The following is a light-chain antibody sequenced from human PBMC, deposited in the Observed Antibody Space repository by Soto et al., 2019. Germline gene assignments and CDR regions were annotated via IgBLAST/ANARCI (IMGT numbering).Light chain of an antibody. CDR3: SSFTSSSTWV. CDR1: SSNIGAGYD. J-gene: IGLJ3*02. V-gene: IGLV1-40*01. CDR2: EVV. Sequence: QSVLTQPPSVSGAPGQRVTISCTGRSSNIGAGYDVHWYQQLPGTAPKLLIYEVVKRPSGVSNRFSGSKSGNTASLTISGLQADDEADYYCSSFTSSSTWVFGGGTKVTVL.